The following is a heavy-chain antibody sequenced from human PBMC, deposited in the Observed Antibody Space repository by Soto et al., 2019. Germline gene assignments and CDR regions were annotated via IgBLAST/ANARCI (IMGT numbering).Heavy chain of an antibody. CDR1: GFTFSSYA. CDR2: ISYDGSNK. D-gene: IGHD2-2*01. CDR3: ARTPRGGYCSSTSCFDSYYYYGMDV. V-gene: IGHV3-30-3*01. Sequence: QVQLVESGGGVVQPGRSLRLSCAASGFTFSSYAMHWVRQAPGKGLEWVAVISYDGSNKYYADSVKGRFTISRDNSKNTLYLQMNSLRAEDTAVYYCARTPRGGYCSSTSCFDSYYYYGMDVWGQGTTVTVSS. J-gene: IGHJ6*02.